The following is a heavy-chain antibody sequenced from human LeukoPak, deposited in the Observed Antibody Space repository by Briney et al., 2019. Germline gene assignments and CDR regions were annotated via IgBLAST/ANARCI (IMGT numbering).Heavy chain of an antibody. Sequence: PSETLSLTCTVSGGSISSSSYYWGWIRQPPGKGLEWIGSIYYSGSTYYNPSLKSRVTISVDTSKNQFSLKLSSVTAADTAVYYCARQRMVYALYYYYYMDVWGKGTTVTVSS. V-gene: IGHV4-39*01. CDR1: GGSISSSSYY. CDR2: IYYSGST. CDR3: ARQRMVYALYYYYYMDV. J-gene: IGHJ6*03. D-gene: IGHD2-8*01.